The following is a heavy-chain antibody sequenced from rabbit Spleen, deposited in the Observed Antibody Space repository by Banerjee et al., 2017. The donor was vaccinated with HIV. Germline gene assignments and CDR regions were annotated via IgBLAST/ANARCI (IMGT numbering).Heavy chain of an antibody. J-gene: IGHJ4*01. D-gene: IGHD4-1*01. CDR3: ARDLAGAVGWNFDL. V-gene: IGHV1S45*01. Sequence: QEQLEESGGDLVKPEGSLTLNCTASGFSFSSSYWVCWVRQAPGKGLEWIASINSFTGRPVYAAWAKDRFTISKASWTTVTLQMISLTDADTARYFCARDLAGAVGWNFDLWGPGTLVTVS. CDR1: GFSFSSSYW. CDR2: INSFTGRP.